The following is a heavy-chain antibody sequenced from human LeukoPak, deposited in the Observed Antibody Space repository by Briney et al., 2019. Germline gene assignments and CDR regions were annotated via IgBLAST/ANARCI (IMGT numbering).Heavy chain of an antibody. CDR1: GGSISSYY. V-gene: IGHV4-59*01. J-gene: IGHJ4*02. Sequence: SETLSLTCTVSGGSISSYYWSWIRQPPGKGLEWIGYIYYSGSTNYNPSLKSRVTISVDTSKNQFSLRLSSVTAADTAVYYCARGGVLKSVDYWGQGTLVAVSS. D-gene: IGHD3-16*01. CDR3: ARGGVLKSVDY. CDR2: IYYSGST.